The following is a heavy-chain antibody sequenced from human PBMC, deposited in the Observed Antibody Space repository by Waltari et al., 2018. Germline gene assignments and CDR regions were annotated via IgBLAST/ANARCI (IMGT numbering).Heavy chain of an antibody. CDR1: GGSFSVYY. D-gene: IGHD2-15*01. CDR3: ARGIAYNWFDP. V-gene: IGHV4-34*01. CDR2: INHSGST. Sequence: QVQLQQWGAGLLKPSETLSLTCAVYGGSFSVYYWSWIRQPPGKGLEWIGEINHSGSTNYNPPLMRRVTISVDTSKNQFSLKLSAVTAADTAVYYCARGIAYNWFDPWGQGTLVTVSS. J-gene: IGHJ5*02.